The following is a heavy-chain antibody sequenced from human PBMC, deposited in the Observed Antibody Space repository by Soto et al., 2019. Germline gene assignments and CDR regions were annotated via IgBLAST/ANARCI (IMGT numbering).Heavy chain of an antibody. D-gene: IGHD5-18*01. J-gene: IGHJ4*02. CDR3: ARSRGLWLYHLRYYFDY. CDR2: INHSGST. V-gene: IGHV4-34*01. Sequence: QVQLQQWGAGLLKPSETLSLTCAVYGGSFSGYYWSWMRQPPGKGLEWIGEINHSGSTNYNPSLKSRVTISVDTSKNQFSLKLSSVTAADTAVYYCARSRGLWLYHLRYYFDYWGQGTLVTVSS. CDR1: GGSFSGYY.